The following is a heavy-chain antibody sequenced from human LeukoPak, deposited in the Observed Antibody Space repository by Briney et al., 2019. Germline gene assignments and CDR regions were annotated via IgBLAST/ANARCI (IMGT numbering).Heavy chain of an antibody. CDR2: ISWNSGSI. Sequence: GGSLRLSCAASGFTFDDYAMRWVRQAPGKGLEWVSGISWNSGSIGYADSVKGRFTISRDNAKNSLYLQMNSLRAEDTALYYCAKASYGDYVPLLDYWGQGTLVTVSS. CDR3: AKASYGDYVPLLDY. J-gene: IGHJ4*02. D-gene: IGHD4-17*01. V-gene: IGHV3-9*01. CDR1: GFTFDDYA.